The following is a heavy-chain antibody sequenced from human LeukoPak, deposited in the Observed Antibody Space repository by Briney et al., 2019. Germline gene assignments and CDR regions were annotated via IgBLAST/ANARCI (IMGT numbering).Heavy chain of an antibody. CDR3: ARGYSGYDLPGVYYYYYGMDV. V-gene: IGHV3-30-3*01. CDR2: ISYDGSNK. J-gene: IGHJ6*02. Sequence: PGGSLRLSCAASGFTFSSYAMHWVRQAPGKGLEWVAVISYDGSNKYYADSVKGRFTISRDNSKNTLYLQMNSLRAEDTAVYYCARGYSGYDLPGVYYYYYGMDVWGQGTTVTVSS. D-gene: IGHD5-12*01. CDR1: GFTFSSYA.